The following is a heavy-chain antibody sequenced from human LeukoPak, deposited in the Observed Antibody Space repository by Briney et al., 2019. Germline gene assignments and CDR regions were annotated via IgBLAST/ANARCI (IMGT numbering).Heavy chain of an antibody. Sequence: SETLSLTCTVSGGSISSYYWSWIRPPPGKGLEWIGYIYYSGSTNYNPSLKSRVTISVDTSKSQFSLKLSSVTAADTAVYYCASASGWYFDYWGQGSLVTVSS. CDR3: ASASGWYFDY. CDR1: GGSISSYY. J-gene: IGHJ4*02. V-gene: IGHV4-59*01. CDR2: IYYSGST. D-gene: IGHD6-19*01.